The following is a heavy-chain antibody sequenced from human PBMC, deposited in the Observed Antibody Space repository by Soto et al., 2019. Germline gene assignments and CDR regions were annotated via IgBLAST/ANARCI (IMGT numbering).Heavy chain of an antibody. CDR1: GGSSRSSSYY. CDR2: INHSGST. D-gene: IGHD2-2*01. V-gene: IGHV4-39*07. Sequence: LETLPLTCTVSGGSSRSSSYYWSWIRKPPGKGLEWIGEINHSGSTNYNPSLKSRVTISVDTSKNQFSLKLSSVTAADTAVYYCARGLVVPAAMPLRWFDPWGQGTLVTVSS. CDR3: ARGLVVPAAMPLRWFDP. J-gene: IGHJ5*02.